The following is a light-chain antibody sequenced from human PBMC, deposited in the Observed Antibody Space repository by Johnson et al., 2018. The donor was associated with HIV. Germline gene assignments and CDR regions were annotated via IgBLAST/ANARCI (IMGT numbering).Light chain of an antibody. CDR3: GIWDASLSPLYV. Sequence: QSVLTQPPSVSAAPGQRVNISCSGNISNIESYFVSWYQQLPGAAPTLLIYDDNKRPSGIPDRFSGSKSGATATLGITGLQTGDEDDYYCGIWDASLSPLYVFGSGTTITVL. CDR1: ISNIESYF. V-gene: IGLV1-51*01. CDR2: DDN. J-gene: IGLJ1*01.